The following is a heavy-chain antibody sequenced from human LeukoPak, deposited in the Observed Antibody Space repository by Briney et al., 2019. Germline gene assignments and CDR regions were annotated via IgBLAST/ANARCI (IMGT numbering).Heavy chain of an antibody. CDR1: GDSISSSSYY. Sequence: PSETLSLTCTVSGDSISSSSYYWGWIRQPPGKGLEWIGSISYSGSTYYNPSLKSRITISVDTSKNQFSLKLSSVTAADTAVYYCARDVTAAFDYWGQGTLVTVSS. CDR3: ARDVTAAFDY. D-gene: IGHD6-13*01. CDR2: ISYSGST. J-gene: IGHJ4*02. V-gene: IGHV4-39*07.